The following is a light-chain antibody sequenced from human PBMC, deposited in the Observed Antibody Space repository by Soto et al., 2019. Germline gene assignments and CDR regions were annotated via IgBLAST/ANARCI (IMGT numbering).Light chain of an antibody. Sequence: QSVLTQSPSASASLGASVKLTCTLSSGHSSYAIAWHQQQPEKGPRYLMKLNSDGSHSKGDGIPDRFSGSSSGAERYLTSPSLQSEDEADYYCQTWGTGIVVFGGGTKVTVL. J-gene: IGLJ2*01. V-gene: IGLV4-69*01. CDR2: LNSDGSH. CDR1: SGHSSYA. CDR3: QTWGTGIVV.